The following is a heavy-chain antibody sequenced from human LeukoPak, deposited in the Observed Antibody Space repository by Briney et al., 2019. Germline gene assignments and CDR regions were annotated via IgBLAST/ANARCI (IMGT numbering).Heavy chain of an antibody. CDR1: GGSFSGYY. D-gene: IGHD3-3*01. J-gene: IGHJ6*03. CDR2: INHSGST. CDR3: AREVFGVVTPGHYYYMDV. Sequence: SETLSLTCAVYGGSFSGYYWSWLRQPPGKGLEWIGEINHSGSTNYNPSLKSRVTISVDTSKDQFSLKLSSVTAADTAVYYCAREVFGVVTPGHYYYMDVWGKGTTVTVSS. V-gene: IGHV4-34*01.